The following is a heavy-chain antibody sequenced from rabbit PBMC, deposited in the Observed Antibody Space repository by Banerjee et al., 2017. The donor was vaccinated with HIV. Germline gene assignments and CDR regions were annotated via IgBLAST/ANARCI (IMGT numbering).Heavy chain of an antibody. V-gene: IGHV1S47*01. CDR1: GIDFSTYG. CDR2: IYPYYGTT. CDR3: ARGYTSDWTFNL. D-gene: IGHD4-1*01. Sequence: QEQLVESGGGLVTLGGSLKLSCKASGIDFSTYGISWVRQVPGKGLEWIAYIYPYYGTTDYASWVNGRFTISLDNAQNAVFLQMTSLTAADTATYFCARGYTSDWTFNLWGPGTLVTVS. J-gene: IGHJ4*01.